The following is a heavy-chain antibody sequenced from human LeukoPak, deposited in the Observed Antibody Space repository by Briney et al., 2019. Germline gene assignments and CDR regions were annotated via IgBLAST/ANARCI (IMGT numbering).Heavy chain of an antibody. V-gene: IGHV4-4*09. CDR2: IYTSGST. CDR1: GGSISSYY. CDR3: AREYYYDSGGYGAFDI. D-gene: IGHD3-22*01. Sequence: SETLSLTCTVSGGSISSYYWSWIRQPPGKGLEWIGYIYTSGSTNYNPSLKSRVTISVDTSKNQFSLKLNSVTAADTAVYYCAREYYYDSGGYGAFDIWGQGTVVTVSS. J-gene: IGHJ3*02.